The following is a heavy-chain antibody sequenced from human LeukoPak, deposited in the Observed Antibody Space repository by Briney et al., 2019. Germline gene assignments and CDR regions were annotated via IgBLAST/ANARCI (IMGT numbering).Heavy chain of an antibody. Sequence: SETLSLTCTVSGGSISNKYWSWIRQPPGKGLEWIGYIYYSGSTNYNPSLKSRVTISVDTSKNQFSLKLSSVTAADTAVYYCARGSRVGKTGLRHYFDYWGQGTLVTVSS. V-gene: IGHV4-59*08. D-gene: IGHD1-26*01. CDR1: GGSISNKY. J-gene: IGHJ4*02. CDR3: ARGSRVGKTGLRHYFDY. CDR2: IYYSGST.